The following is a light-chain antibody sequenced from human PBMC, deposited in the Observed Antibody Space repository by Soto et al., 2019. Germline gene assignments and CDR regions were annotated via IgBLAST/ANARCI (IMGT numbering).Light chain of an antibody. V-gene: IGKV3-20*01. CDR3: QQYGSSPWT. Sequence: EIVLTQSPGTLSLSPGERATLSCRASQSVSSSYLAWYQQKPGQAPRLLIYGASSRATGIPDRFSGSGSGTDFTLTISRLEPEDFAVYYCQQYGSSPWTFCQETEVDNK. CDR1: QSVSSSY. CDR2: GAS. J-gene: IGKJ1*01.